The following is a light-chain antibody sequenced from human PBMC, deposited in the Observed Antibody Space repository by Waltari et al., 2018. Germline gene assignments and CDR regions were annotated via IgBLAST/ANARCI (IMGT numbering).Light chain of an antibody. J-gene: IGLJ2*01. Sequence: QSALTQPPSVSGSPGQSVTISCTGTSSDVGSYNRVSWYQQPPGTAPKLMIYEVNNRPSGVPDRFSGSKSGNTASLTISGLQAEDEAVYYCTLYTSSSTSLCGGGTKLTVL. V-gene: IGLV2-18*01. CDR3: TLYTSSSTSL. CDR2: EVN. CDR1: SSDVGSYNR.